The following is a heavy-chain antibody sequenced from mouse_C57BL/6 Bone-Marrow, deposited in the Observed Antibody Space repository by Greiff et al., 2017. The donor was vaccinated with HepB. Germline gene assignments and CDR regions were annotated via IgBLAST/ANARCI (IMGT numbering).Heavy chain of an antibody. J-gene: IGHJ4*01. CDR3: ARHGTVVAMDY. V-gene: IGHV5-6*01. D-gene: IGHD1-1*01. Sequence: EVKLVESGGDLVKPGGSLKLSCAASGFTFSSYGMSWVRQTPDKRLAWVATISSGGSYTYYPDSVKGRFPISRDNAKNTLYLQMSSLKSEDTAMYYCARHGTVVAMDYWGQGTSVTVSS. CDR1: GFTFSSYG. CDR2: ISSGGSYT.